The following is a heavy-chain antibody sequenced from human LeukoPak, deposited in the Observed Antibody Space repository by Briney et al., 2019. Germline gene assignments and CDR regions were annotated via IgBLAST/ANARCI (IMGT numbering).Heavy chain of an antibody. CDR2: VTGSGGTT. D-gene: IGHD3-22*01. CDR1: GFNFRNYA. V-gene: IGHV3-23*01. CDR3: TRTFYLDSSSYFYF. Sequence: GGTLRLSCAASGFNFRNYAMNWVRQAPGKGLEWVSAVTGSGGTTYYADSVKGRFTISRDNSINTLYLQMNSLRAEDTAVYYCTRTFYLDSSSYFYFWGLGTLVTVSS. J-gene: IGHJ4*02.